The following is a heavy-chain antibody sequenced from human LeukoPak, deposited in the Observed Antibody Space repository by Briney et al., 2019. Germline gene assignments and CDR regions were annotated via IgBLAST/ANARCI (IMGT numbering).Heavy chain of an antibody. V-gene: IGHV1-8*01. J-gene: IGHJ4*02. Sequence: ASVKVSCKASGYTFTSYDINWVRQATGQGLEWMGWMNPNSGNTGYAQKFQGRVTMTTDTSTSTAYMELRSLRSDDTAVYYCARARRDIAVAGHRFDYWGQGTLVTVSS. CDR2: MNPNSGNT. D-gene: IGHD6-19*01. CDR3: ARARRDIAVAGHRFDY. CDR1: GYTFTSYD.